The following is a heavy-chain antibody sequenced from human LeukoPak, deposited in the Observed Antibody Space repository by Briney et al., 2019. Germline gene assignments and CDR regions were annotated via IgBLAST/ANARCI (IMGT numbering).Heavy chain of an antibody. D-gene: IGHD3-22*01. V-gene: IGHV3-30*02. J-gene: IGHJ4*02. CDR2: IRYDGSNK. CDR1: EFTFSNYW. CDR3: SSYDSSGYFYKPFDY. Sequence: GGSLRLSCAASEFTFSNYWMTWVRQAPGKGLEWVAFIRYDGSNKYYADSVKGRFTISRDNSKNTLYLQMNSLRAEDTAVYYCSSYDSSGYFYKPFDYWGQGTLVTVSS.